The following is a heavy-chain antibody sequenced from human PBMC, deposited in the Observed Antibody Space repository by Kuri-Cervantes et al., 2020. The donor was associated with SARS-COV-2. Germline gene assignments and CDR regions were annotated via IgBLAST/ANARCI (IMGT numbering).Heavy chain of an antibody. CDR1: GFSFNNYG. Sequence: GESLKISCAASGFSFNNYGMHWVRQAPGKGPQWVAFIQYDGSNNYYLDSVKGRFTISRDNSKNTLHLQMDSLRPEDTAVYYCARDPHGIVVVVAGVEYWGQGTLVTVSS. D-gene: IGHD2-15*01. CDR3: ARDPHGIVVVVAGVEY. V-gene: IGHV3-30*02. J-gene: IGHJ4*02. CDR2: IQYDGSNN.